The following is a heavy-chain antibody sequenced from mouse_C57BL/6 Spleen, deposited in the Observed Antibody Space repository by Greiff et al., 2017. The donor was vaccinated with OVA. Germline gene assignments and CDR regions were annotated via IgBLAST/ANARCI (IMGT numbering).Heavy chain of an antibody. CDR3: TREDYGSIFDY. D-gene: IGHD1-1*01. CDR2: ISSGGDYI. CDR1: GFTFSSYA. V-gene: IGHV5-9-1*02. Sequence: EVKLVESGEGLVKPGGSLKLSCAASGFTFSSYAMSWVRQTPEKRLEWVAYISSGGDYIYYADTVKGRFTISRDNARNTLYLQMSSLKSEDTAMYYCTREDYGSIFDYWGQGTTLTVSS. J-gene: IGHJ2*01.